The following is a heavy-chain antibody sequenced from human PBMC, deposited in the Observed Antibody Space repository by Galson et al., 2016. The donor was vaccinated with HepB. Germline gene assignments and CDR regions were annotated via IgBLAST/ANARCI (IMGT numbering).Heavy chain of an antibody. Sequence: SLRLSCAASGFTFSDDYMSWIRQAQGRGLEWVSFISSSSSYTKYADSVKGRFTISRDNAKKSLYLQLNSLRAEDTAVYYCARGMELFDLWGQGTLVTVSS. V-gene: IGHV3-11*06. D-gene: IGHD1-1*01. J-gene: IGHJ4*02. CDR3: ARGMELFDL. CDR1: GFTFSDDY. CDR2: ISSSSSYT.